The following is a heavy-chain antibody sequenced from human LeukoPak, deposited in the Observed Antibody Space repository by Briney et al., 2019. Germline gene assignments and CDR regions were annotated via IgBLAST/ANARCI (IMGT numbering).Heavy chain of an antibody. Sequence: PGRSLRLSCAASGFTFSSYAMHWVRQAPGKGLEWVSSISSSNSYIYYADSVKGRFTISRDNAKNSLYLQMNSLRAEDTAVYYCARVVVVDSSGSLGYWGQGTLVTVSS. CDR3: ARVVVVDSSGSLGY. D-gene: IGHD3-22*01. CDR1: GFTFSSYA. V-gene: IGHV3-21*01. J-gene: IGHJ4*02. CDR2: ISSSNSYI.